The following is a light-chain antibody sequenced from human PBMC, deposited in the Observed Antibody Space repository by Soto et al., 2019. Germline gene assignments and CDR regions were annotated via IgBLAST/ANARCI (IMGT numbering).Light chain of an antibody. Sequence: EIVLTQSPATLSLSPGERATLSCRASQSVSNYLAWYQHKPGQAPRLLIYDASNRATGIPARFSGSGSGTDFTLTISSLEPEDFAVYYCQQRNDWPPYTFGQGTKLEIE. J-gene: IGKJ2*01. V-gene: IGKV3-11*01. CDR1: QSVSNY. CDR3: QQRNDWPPYT. CDR2: DAS.